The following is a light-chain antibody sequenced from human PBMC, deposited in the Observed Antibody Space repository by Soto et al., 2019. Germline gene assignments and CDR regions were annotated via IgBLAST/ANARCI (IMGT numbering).Light chain of an antibody. CDR1: QSISSY. Sequence: DIQMTQSPSSLSASVGDRVTITCRASQSISSYLNWYQQKPGKDPKLLIYAASSLQSGVPPRFSGSGSGTDFTLTISSLQPEDFATYYCQQSYSTPPTFGQGTRLEIK. CDR3: QQSYSTPPT. J-gene: IGKJ5*01. CDR2: AAS. V-gene: IGKV1-39*01.